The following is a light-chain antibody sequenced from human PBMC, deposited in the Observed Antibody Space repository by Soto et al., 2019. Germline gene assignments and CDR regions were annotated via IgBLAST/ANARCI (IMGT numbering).Light chain of an antibody. CDR3: QQRSNWLWT. CDR2: DAS. CDR1: QSVSSY. J-gene: IGKJ1*01. V-gene: IGKV3-11*01. Sequence: EIVLTQSPATLSLSPGERATLSCRASQSVSSYLAWYQQKPGQAPRLFIYDASNRATGIPARFSGSGSGTDFTLTISSLEPEDFAVYYCQQRSNWLWTFGQGTKVDIK.